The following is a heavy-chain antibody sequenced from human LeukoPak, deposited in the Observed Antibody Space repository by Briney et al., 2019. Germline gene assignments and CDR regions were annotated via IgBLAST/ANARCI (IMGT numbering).Heavy chain of an antibody. CDR3: ARDPRIDAFDI. J-gene: IGHJ3*02. CDR1: GGSISSYY. Sequence: SETLSLTCSVSGGSISSYYWSWIRQPPGEGLEWIGYIYYSGSNNYNPSLKSRLTISVDTSKNQFSLKLSSVTAADTAVYYCARDPRIDAFDIWGQGTMVTVSS. D-gene: IGHD2-15*01. CDR2: IYYSGSN. V-gene: IGHV4-59*01.